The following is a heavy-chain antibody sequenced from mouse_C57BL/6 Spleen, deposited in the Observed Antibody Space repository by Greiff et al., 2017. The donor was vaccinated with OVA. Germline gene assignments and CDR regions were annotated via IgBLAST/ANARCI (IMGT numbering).Heavy chain of an antibody. CDR3: ARAPNSYWYFDV. J-gene: IGHJ1*03. D-gene: IGHD4-1*02. Sequence: EVQLQQSEGGLVQPGSSMKLSCTASGFTFSDYYMAWVRQVPEKGLEWVANINYDGSSTYYLDSLKSRFIISRDNAKNILYLQMSSLKSEDTATYYCARAPNSYWYFDVWGTGTTVTVSS. CDR1: GFTFSDYY. CDR2: INYDGSST. V-gene: IGHV5-16*01.